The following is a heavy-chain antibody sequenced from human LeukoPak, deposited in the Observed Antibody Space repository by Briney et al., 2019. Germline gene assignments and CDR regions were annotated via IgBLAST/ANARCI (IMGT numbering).Heavy chain of an antibody. J-gene: IGHJ4*02. D-gene: IGHD2-2*01. CDR1: GFTFSDHY. CDR2: ARDKANNYTT. CDR3: ATLGYCSTTSCRDFDY. Sequence: TGGSLRLSCAASGFTFSDHYMDWVRQAPGKGLEWVGRARDKANNYTTEYAASVKGRFTISRDDSKNSLYLQMNSLKTEDTAVYYCATLGYCSTTSCRDFDYWGQGTLVTVSS. V-gene: IGHV3-72*01.